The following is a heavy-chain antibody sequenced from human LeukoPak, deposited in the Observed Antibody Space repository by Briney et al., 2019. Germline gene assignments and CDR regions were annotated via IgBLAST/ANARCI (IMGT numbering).Heavy chain of an antibody. J-gene: IGHJ3*02. CDR2: IYYSGST. CDR3: ARDQDDAFDI. V-gene: IGHV4-39*02. Sequence: SETLSLTCTVSGGSISSSSYYWGWIRQPPGKGLEWIGSIYYSGSTYYNPSLKSRVTISVDTSKNQFSLKLSSVTAADTAVYYCARDQDDAFDIWGQGTMVTVSS. CDR1: GGSISSSSYY.